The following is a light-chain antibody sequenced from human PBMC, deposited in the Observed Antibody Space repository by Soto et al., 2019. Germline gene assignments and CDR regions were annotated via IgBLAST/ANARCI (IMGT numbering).Light chain of an antibody. Sequence: DIQMTQSPSTLSASVGDRVTITCRASQSISTWVAWYQQKPGKAPKLLIYKASSLRNGVATRFSGSGSGTEFTLTIYSLQPDDFATYYCEQYNGYPHTFGQGTKLEIK. CDR1: QSISTW. CDR2: KAS. J-gene: IGKJ2*01. CDR3: EQYNGYPHT. V-gene: IGKV1-5*03.